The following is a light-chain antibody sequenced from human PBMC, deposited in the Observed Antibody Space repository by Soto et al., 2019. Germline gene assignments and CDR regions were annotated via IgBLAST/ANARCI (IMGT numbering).Light chain of an antibody. CDR2: GAT. J-gene: IGKJ4*01. CDR1: QGISSW. V-gene: IGKV1-12*01. Sequence: IQMTQSPSSVSAAVGDRVTITCRASQGISSWLAWYQQRPGTAPKLLIYGATTLRSGVPSRFSGSESGTLFTLTITLLQPEDSAIYYCQQSSSFPLTFGGGTKVEFQ. CDR3: QQSSSFPLT.